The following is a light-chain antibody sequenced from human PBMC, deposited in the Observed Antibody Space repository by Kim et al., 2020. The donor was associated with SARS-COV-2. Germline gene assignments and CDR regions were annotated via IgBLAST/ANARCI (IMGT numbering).Light chain of an antibody. CDR3: SSYAGSNNVV. CDR2: EVS. V-gene: IGLV2-8*01. J-gene: IGLJ2*01. Sequence: GQSVTSYCTGTSSDVGGYNYVAWYQQHPGEAPKLMIYEVSKRPSGVPDRFSGSKSGNTASLTVSGLQAEDEADYYCSSYAGSNNVVFGGGTQLTVL. CDR1: SSDVGGYNY.